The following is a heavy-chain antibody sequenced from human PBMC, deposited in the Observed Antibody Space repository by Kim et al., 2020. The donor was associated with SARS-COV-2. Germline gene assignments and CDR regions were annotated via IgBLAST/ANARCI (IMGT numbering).Heavy chain of an antibody. CDR3: ARSWGGGMDV. CDR1: GGSVSSVYW. Sequence: SETLSLTCAVSGGSVSSVYWWNWVRQPPGKGLEWIGEIHHTGSTNYIPSLKSRLSMSIDKSTNHLSLRLTSVTAADTAVYYCARSWGGGMDVWGQGTTGTVSS. J-gene: IGHJ6*02. CDR2: IHHTGST. D-gene: IGHD3-16*01. V-gene: IGHV4-4*02.